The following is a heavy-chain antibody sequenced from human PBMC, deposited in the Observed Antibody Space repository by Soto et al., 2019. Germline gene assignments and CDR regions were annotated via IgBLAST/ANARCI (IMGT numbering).Heavy chain of an antibody. D-gene: IGHD6-6*01. CDR1: GFTFSDYY. Sequence: QVQLVESGGGLVKPGGSLRLSCAASGFTFSDYYMSWIRQAPGKGLEWVSYISNSGRTLYYADSMKGRFTISRDNARNSLFLQMNSLRSDDTAVYYCARDLVAVSGGVYSRSSGGYFFDFWGQGTLVTVSS. CDR3: ARDLVAVSGGVYSRSSGGYFFDF. J-gene: IGHJ4*02. V-gene: IGHV3-11*01. CDR2: ISNSGRTL.